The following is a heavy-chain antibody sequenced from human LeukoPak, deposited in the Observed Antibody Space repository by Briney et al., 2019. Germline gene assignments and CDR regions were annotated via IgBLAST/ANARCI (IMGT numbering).Heavy chain of an antibody. CDR3: AKARIAVAGRALDY. Sequence: PGRSLRLSCAASGFTFSSYGMHWVRQAPGKGLEWVAVISYDGSNKYYADSVKGRFTISRDNSKNTLYLQMSSLRAEDTAVYYCAKARIAVAGRALDYWGQGTLVTVSS. CDR2: ISYDGSNK. J-gene: IGHJ4*02. D-gene: IGHD6-19*01. V-gene: IGHV3-30*18. CDR1: GFTFSSYG.